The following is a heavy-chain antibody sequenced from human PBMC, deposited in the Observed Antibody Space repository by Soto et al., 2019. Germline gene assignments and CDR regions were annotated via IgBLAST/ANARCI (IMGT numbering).Heavy chain of an antibody. CDR3: ARRQDILTGSGYYYYMDV. CDR2: IYPGDSDT. J-gene: IGHJ6*03. Sequence: LGESLKISCKGSGYSFTSYWIGWVRQMPGKGLEWMGIIYPGDSDTRYSPSFQGQVTISADKSISTAYLQWSSLKASDTAMFYCARRQDILTGSGYYYYMDVWGKGTTVTVSS. D-gene: IGHD3-9*01. V-gene: IGHV5-51*01. CDR1: GYSFTSYW.